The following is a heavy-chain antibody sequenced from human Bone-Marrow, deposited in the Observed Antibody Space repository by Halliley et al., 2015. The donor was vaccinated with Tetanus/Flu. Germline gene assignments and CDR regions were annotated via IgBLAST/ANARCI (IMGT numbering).Heavy chain of an antibody. Sequence: GLEWVGRIKSKTDGGTIDYGAPVKGRFTILRDDSKNILYLQMNSLKSEDTAVYYCTTRPGSSDYWGQGTLVTVSS. CDR3: TTRPGSSDY. V-gene: IGHV3-15*07. D-gene: IGHD6-6*01. J-gene: IGHJ4*02. CDR2: IKSKTDGGTI.